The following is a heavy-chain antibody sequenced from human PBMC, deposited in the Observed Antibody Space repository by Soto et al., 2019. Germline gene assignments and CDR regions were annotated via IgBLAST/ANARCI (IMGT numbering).Heavy chain of an antibody. V-gene: IGHV3-33*01. D-gene: IGHD3-3*01. Sequence: GSLRLSCAASGFTFSSYGMHWVRQAPGKGLEWVAVIWYDGSNKYYADSVKGRFTISRDNSKNTLYLQMNSLRAEDTAVYYCARDHYDFWSGYYDWFDPWGQGTLVTVSS. CDR2: IWYDGSNK. CDR3: ARDHYDFWSGYYDWFDP. CDR1: GFTFSSYG. J-gene: IGHJ5*02.